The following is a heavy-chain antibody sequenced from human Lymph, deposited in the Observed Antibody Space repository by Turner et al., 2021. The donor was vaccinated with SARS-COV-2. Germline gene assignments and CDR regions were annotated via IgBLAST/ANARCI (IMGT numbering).Heavy chain of an antibody. CDR1: GFTFRSSG. Sequence: QVQLVESGGGVVQPGRSLRLFCAASGFTFRSSGMHWVRQAPGKGLEWVAVVWYDGSNKFYADSVKGRFTISRDNSKNKLYRQMNSLRAEDTAVYYCARHNGGRLDYWGQGTLVTVSS. V-gene: IGHV3-33*01. CDR2: VWYDGSNK. J-gene: IGHJ4*02. CDR3: ARHNGGRLDY. D-gene: IGHD2-8*01.